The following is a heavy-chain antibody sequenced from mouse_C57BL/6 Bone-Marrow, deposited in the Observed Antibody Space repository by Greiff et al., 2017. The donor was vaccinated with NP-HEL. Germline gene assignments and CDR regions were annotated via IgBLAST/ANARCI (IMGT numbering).Heavy chain of an antibody. Sequence: VQLQQSGPELVKPGASVKISCKASGYTFTDYYMNWVKQSHGKSLEWIGDINPNNGGTSYNQKFKGKATLTVDKSSSTAYMELHSLTSEDSAVYYCARGEIYYYGSSSFDYWGQGTTLTVSS. CDR2: INPNNGGT. J-gene: IGHJ2*01. D-gene: IGHD1-1*01. CDR1: GYTFTDYY. CDR3: ARGEIYYYGSSSFDY. V-gene: IGHV1-26*01.